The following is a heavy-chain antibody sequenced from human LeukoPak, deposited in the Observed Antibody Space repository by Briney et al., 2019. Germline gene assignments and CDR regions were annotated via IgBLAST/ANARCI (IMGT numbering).Heavy chain of an antibody. J-gene: IGHJ4*02. CDR2: ISSSSSYI. CDR3: ARERGNIVATMAED. V-gene: IGHV3-21*01. D-gene: IGHD5-12*01. Sequence: PGGSLRLSCAASGFTFSSYSMNWVRQAPGKGLEWVSSISSSSSYIYYADSVKGRFTISRDNAKNSLYLQMNSLRAEDTAVYYCARERGNIVATMAEDWGQGTLVTVSS. CDR1: GFTFSSYS.